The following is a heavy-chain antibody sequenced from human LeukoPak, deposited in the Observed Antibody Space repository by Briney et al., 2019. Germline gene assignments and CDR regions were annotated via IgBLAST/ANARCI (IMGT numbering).Heavy chain of an antibody. V-gene: IGHV4-34*01. D-gene: IGHD1-26*01. CDR3: ARGDSSVGLNY. CDR2: TNHSGST. J-gene: IGHJ4*02. Sequence: PSETLSLTCTVSGDSISRYYWSWIRQPPGKGLEWIGETNHSGSTKYNPSLKSRVTISVDTSKNQFSLKLSSVTAADTAVYYCARGDSSVGLNYWGQGTLVTVSS. CDR1: GDSISRYY.